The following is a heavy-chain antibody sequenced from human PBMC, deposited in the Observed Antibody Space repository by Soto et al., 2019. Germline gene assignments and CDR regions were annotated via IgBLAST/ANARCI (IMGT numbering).Heavy chain of an antibody. Sequence: ASVKVSCKGSGYSFTSYWIGWVRQMPGKGLEWMGIIYPGDSDTRYSPSFQGQVTISADKSISTAYLQWSSLKASDTAMYYCARGPYITGTTGYYFDYWGQGTLVTVSS. CDR2: IYPGDSDT. V-gene: IGHV5-51*01. CDR1: GYSFTSYW. J-gene: IGHJ4*02. D-gene: IGHD1-7*01. CDR3: ARGPYITGTTGYYFDY.